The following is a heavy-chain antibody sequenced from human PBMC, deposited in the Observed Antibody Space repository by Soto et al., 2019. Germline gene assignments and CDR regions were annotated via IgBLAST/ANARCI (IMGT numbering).Heavy chain of an antibody. J-gene: IGHJ5*02. V-gene: IGHV1-46*01. Sequence: ASVKVSCKASGYTFTGYYMHWVRQAPGQGLEWMGIINPSGGSTSYAQKFQGRVTMTRDTSTSTVYMELSSLRSEDTAVYYCAREIYGDYVWFDPWGQGTLVTVSS. D-gene: IGHD4-17*01. CDR2: INPSGGST. CDR1: GYTFTGYY. CDR3: AREIYGDYVWFDP.